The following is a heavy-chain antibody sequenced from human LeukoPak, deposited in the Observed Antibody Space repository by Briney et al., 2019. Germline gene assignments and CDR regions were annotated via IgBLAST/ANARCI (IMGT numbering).Heavy chain of an antibody. CDR3: ARDRRTTVTTYFDY. Sequence: PGGSLRLSCAASGFTFSSYGMSWVRQAPGKGLEWVSAISGSGGSTYYADSVKGRFTISRDNSKNSLYLQMNSLRAEDTAVYYCARDRRTTVTTYFDYWGQGTLVTVSS. CDR2: ISGSGGST. V-gene: IGHV3-23*01. D-gene: IGHD4-11*01. CDR1: GFTFSSYG. J-gene: IGHJ4*02.